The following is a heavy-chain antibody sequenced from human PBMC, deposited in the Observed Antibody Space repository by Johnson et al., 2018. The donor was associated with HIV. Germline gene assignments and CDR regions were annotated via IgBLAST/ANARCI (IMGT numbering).Heavy chain of an antibody. J-gene: IGHJ3*02. D-gene: IGHD3-3*01. Sequence: VQLVESGGGLIQPGGSLRLSCAASGFTVSSNYMSWVRQAPGKGLEWVSVIYSGGNTYYADSVKGRFTISRDNSKNTLYLQMNSLKTEDTGVYYCTRGGVTIFGVVDAFDIWGQGTKVTVSS. V-gene: IGHV3-53*01. CDR2: IYSGGNT. CDR1: GFTVSSNY. CDR3: TRGGVTIFGVVDAFDI.